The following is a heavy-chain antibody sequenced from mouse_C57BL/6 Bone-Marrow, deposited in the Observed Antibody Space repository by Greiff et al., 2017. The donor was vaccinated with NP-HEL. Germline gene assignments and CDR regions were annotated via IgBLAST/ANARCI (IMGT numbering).Heavy chain of an antibody. CDR1: GYTFTSYW. J-gene: IGHJ3*01. CDR3: AWDYSNYGGFAY. D-gene: IGHD2-5*01. CDR2: IYPGSGST. V-gene: IGHV1-55*01. Sequence: VQLQQPGAELVKPGASVKMSCKASGYTFTSYWITWVKQRPGQGLEWIGDIYPGSGSTNYNEKFKSKATLTVDTSSSTAYMQLSSLTSEDSAVDYCAWDYSNYGGFAYWGQGTLVTVSA.